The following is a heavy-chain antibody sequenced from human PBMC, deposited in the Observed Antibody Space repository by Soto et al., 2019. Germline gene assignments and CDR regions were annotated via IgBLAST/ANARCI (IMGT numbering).Heavy chain of an antibody. CDR2: INHSGST. J-gene: IGHJ4*02. CDR1: GGSFSGYY. CDR3: ARGSTVTTSIGDY. Sequence: SETLSLTCAVYGGSFSGYYWSWIRQPPGKGLEWIGEINHSGSTNYNPSLKSRVTISVDTSKNQFSLKLSSVTAADTAVYYCARGSTVTTSIGDYWGQGTLVTVSS. V-gene: IGHV4-34*01. D-gene: IGHD4-17*01.